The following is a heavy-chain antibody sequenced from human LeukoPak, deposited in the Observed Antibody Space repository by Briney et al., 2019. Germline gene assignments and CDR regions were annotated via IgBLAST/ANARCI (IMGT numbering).Heavy chain of an antibody. Sequence: SETLSLTCAVYGGSFSGYYWSWIRQPPGKGLEWIGEINHSGSTNYNPSLKSRVTMSVDTSKNQFSLKLSSVTAADTAVYYCAREMTYYDFWSGYYPHDAFDIWGQGTMVTVSS. CDR2: INHSGST. V-gene: IGHV4-34*01. D-gene: IGHD3-3*01. CDR1: GGSFSGYY. CDR3: AREMTYYDFWSGYYPHDAFDI. J-gene: IGHJ3*02.